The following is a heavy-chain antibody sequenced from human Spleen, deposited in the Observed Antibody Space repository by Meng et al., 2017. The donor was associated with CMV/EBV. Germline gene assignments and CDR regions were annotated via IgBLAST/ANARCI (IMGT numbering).Heavy chain of an antibody. CDR3: ARGFPAGVPAAIGDYYYGMDV. CDR1: GFTFSSYE. D-gene: IGHD2-2*01. Sequence: GGSLRLSCAASGFTFSSYEMNWVRQAPGKGLEWVSYISSSYIYYADSVKGRFTISRDNAKNSLYLQMNSLRAEDTAVYYCARGFPAGVPAAIGDYYYGMDVWGQGTTVTVSS. CDR2: ISSSYI. V-gene: IGHV3-21*05. J-gene: IGHJ6*02.